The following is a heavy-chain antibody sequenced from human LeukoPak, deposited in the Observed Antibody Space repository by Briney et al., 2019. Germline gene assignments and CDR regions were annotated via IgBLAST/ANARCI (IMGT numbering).Heavy chain of an antibody. CDR1: GFTFSSYG. D-gene: IGHD2-15*01. J-gene: IGHJ6*03. V-gene: IGHV3-30*18. Sequence: GGSLRLSCAASGFTFSSYGMHWVRQAPGKGLEWVAVISYDGSNKYYADSVKGRFTISRDNSKNTLYLQMNSLRAEDTAVYYCAKVGDCSGGSCYSYYYYYMDVWGKGTTVTVSS. CDR2: ISYDGSNK. CDR3: AKVGDCSGGSCYSYYYYYMDV.